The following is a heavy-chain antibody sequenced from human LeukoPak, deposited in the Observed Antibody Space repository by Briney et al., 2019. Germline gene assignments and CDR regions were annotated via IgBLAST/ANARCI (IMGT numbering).Heavy chain of an antibody. V-gene: IGHV4-4*02. D-gene: IGHD3-22*01. Sequence: PSGTLSLTCAVSGGSISSSNWWSWVRQPPGKGLEWIGQIYHSGSTNYNPSLESRVTVSVDKSKNQFSLKLSSVTAADTAVYYCARMHYYDSSGYSFDYWGQGTLVTVSS. J-gene: IGHJ4*02. CDR2: IYHSGST. CDR1: GGSISSSNW. CDR3: ARMHYYDSSGYSFDY.